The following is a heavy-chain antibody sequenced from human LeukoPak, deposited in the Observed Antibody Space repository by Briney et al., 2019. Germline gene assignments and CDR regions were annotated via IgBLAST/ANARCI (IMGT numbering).Heavy chain of an antibody. D-gene: IGHD3-9*01. CDR1: GFAVSSKY. Sequence: PGGSLRLSCAASGFAVSSKYMSWVRQAPGKGLEWVANINQDGTEKYYVDSVKGRFTISRDNAKNSLYLQMNSLRAEDTAVYYCAGEGRYFDWPTIDYWGQGTLVTVSS. CDR3: AGEGRYFDWPTIDY. V-gene: IGHV3-7*01. CDR2: INQDGTEK. J-gene: IGHJ4*02.